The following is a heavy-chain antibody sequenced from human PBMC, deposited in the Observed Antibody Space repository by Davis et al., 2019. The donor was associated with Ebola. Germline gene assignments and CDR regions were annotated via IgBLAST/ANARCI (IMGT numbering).Heavy chain of an antibody. CDR2: FDPEDGQT. CDR1: EYTLNELS. J-gene: IGHJ4*02. Sequence: ASVKVSCKVSEYTLNELSMHWVRQAPGKGLEWMGYFDPEDGQTFYAQKFQDRLTLTEDTSTDTAYMELRSLRYEDTAVYYCAIGGIGGGFDYWGQGTLVTVST. CDR3: AIGGIGGGFDY. V-gene: IGHV1-24*01. D-gene: IGHD3-10*01.